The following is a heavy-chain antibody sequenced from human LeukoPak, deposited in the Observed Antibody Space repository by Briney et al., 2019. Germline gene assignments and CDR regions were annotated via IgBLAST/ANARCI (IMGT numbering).Heavy chain of an antibody. D-gene: IGHD2-8*01. V-gene: IGHV4-59*08. CDR1: GGSISSYY. J-gene: IGHJ4*02. CDR2: IYYSGST. Sequence: SETLSLTCTVSGGSISSYYWSWIRQPPGKGLEWIGYIYYSGSTNYNPSLKSRVTISVDTSKNQFSLKLSSVTAADTAVYYCARQEYYCTNGVCYPWYFDYWGQGTLVTVSS. CDR3: ARQEYYCTNGVCYPWYFDY.